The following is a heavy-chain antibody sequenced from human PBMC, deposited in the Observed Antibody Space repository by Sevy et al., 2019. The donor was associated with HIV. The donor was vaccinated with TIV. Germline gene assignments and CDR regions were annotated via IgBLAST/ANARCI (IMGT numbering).Heavy chain of an antibody. CDR3: ARQVDNWFDP. Sequence: ASVKVSCETSGYTFTYYYIHWVRQAPGQGLEWMGWINPSSGGTQYAQKFQGRVSVTSDTSRRTSYMELRRLRSDDTARYYCARQVDNWFDPWGQGTPVTVSS. CDR1: GYTFTYYY. V-gene: IGHV1-2*02. D-gene: IGHD2-15*01. CDR2: INPSSGGT. J-gene: IGHJ5*02.